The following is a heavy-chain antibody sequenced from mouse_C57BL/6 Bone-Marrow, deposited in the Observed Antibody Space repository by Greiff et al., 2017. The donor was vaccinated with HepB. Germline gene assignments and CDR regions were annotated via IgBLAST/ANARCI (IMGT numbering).Heavy chain of an antibody. Sequence: QVQLMESGPGLVQPSQSLSITCTVSGFSLTSYGVQWVRQSPGKGLEWLGVIWSGGSTDYNAAFISRLSISKDNSKSQVFFKMNSLQADYTAMYYPARSRVYFDYWGQGTTLTVSS. CDR1: GFSLTSYG. CDR2: IWSGGST. V-gene: IGHV2-2*01. J-gene: IGHJ2*01. CDR3: ARSRVYFDY.